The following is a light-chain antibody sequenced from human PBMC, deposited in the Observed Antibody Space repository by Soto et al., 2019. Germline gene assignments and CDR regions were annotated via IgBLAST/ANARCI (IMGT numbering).Light chain of an antibody. Sequence: EIVWTQSPGTLSLSPGERATLSCRASQSVDSYLVWYQQKPGQAPRLLIFGASNRATGIPARFSGSGSGTDFTLTINSLEPDDFAVYYCQQRDSWPITFGQGTRLEIK. CDR1: QSVDSY. V-gene: IGKV3-11*01. CDR2: GAS. J-gene: IGKJ5*01. CDR3: QQRDSWPIT.